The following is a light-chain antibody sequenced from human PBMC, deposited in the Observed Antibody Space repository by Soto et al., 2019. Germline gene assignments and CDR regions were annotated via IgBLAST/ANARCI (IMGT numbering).Light chain of an antibody. Sequence: DIQMTQSPPTLPASAGDRVTITCRASQDISRWLAWYQQKPGKAPKLLIYDVSNLETGVPSRFSGSGSGTDFTFTISSLQPEDIATYYCQQYDNLPIAFGQGTRLEI. CDR1: QDISRW. CDR2: DVS. V-gene: IGKV1-33*01. CDR3: QQYDNLPIA. J-gene: IGKJ5*01.